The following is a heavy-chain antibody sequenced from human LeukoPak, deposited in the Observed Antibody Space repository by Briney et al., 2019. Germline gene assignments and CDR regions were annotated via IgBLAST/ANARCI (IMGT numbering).Heavy chain of an antibody. D-gene: IGHD5-18*01. CDR2: IYPLEYDS. CDR3: VIRNTYVYS. V-gene: IGHV5-51*01. J-gene: IGHJ4*02. Sequence: GGSLKISCLGSGYRFNHYWIGWVRQMPGKGLGWMGIIYPLEYDSRYSPSFQGQVTFSVDKSIDTAYLQWSSLKASGTAMYYCVIRNTYVYSWGQGTLVIVSS. CDR1: GYRFNHYW.